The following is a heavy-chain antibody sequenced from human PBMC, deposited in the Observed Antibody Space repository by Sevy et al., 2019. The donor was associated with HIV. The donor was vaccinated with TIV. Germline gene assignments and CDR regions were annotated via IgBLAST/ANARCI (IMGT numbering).Heavy chain of an antibody. V-gene: IGHV3-7*01. Sequence: GGSLRLSCAPSGFKFSDYWMSWVRQSPGKGLEWVATIKQDESEKYYVESVKGRFAISRDNGKNSVSLQMNGLRVEDTALYYCAREVGGFNWRPYYFDSSGQGTLVTVSS. CDR2: IKQDESEK. CDR3: AREVGGFNWRPYYFDS. CDR1: GFKFSDYW. D-gene: IGHD3-3*01. J-gene: IGHJ4*02.